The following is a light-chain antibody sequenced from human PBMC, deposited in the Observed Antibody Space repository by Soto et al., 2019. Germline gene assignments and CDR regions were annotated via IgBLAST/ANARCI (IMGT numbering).Light chain of an antibody. CDR2: LEGSGSY. J-gene: IGLJ3*02. CDR1: SGHSSYI. V-gene: IGLV4-60*02. CDR3: ATWDSNTRV. Sequence: QSVLTQSSSASASLGSSVKLTCTLSSGHSSYIIAWHQQQPGKAPRYLMKLEGSGSYNKGSGVPDRFSGSSSGADRYLTISNLQFEDEADYYCATWDSNTRVFGGGIKLSVL.